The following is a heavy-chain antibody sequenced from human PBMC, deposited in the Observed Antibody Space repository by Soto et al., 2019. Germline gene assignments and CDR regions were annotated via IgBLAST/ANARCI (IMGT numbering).Heavy chain of an antibody. J-gene: IGHJ6*02. V-gene: IGHV3-21*01. CDR2: ISSSSSYI. Sequence: GGSLRLSCAASGFTFSSYSMNWVRQAPGKGLEWVSSISSSSSYIYYADSVKGRFTISRDNAKNSLYLQMNSLRAEDTAVYYCERGASSWYYYYGMDVWGQGTTVTVSS. D-gene: IGHD6-13*01. CDR1: GFTFSSYS. CDR3: ERGASSWYYYYGMDV.